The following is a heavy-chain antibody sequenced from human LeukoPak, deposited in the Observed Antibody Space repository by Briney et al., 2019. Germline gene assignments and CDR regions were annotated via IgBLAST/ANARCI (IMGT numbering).Heavy chain of an antibody. D-gene: IGHD4-17*01. CDR1: GGTFSSYA. Sequence: GASVKVSCKASGGTFSSYAISWVRQAPGQGLEWMGRIIPILGIANYAQKFQGRVTITADKSTSTAYMELSSLRSEDTAVYYCAREGRDVYGDYFDYWGQGTLVTVSS. V-gene: IGHV1-69*04. CDR3: AREGRDVYGDYFDY. J-gene: IGHJ4*02. CDR2: IIPILGIA.